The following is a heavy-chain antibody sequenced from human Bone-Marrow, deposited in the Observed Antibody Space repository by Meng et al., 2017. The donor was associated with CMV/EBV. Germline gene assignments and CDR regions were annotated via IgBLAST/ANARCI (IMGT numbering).Heavy chain of an antibody. CDR2: IRNEADGGTV. D-gene: IGHD5-12*01. Sequence: GESLKIPCASFGFALSDAWMTWSRQPPGKGPEWVGRIRNEADGGTVDYGPSVEGRFTISRDDSTNTVYLQMNSLKIEDTAVYYCLTTYNGGSPHRPYWGQGTVVTVSS. V-gene: IGHV3-15*01. J-gene: IGHJ4*02. CDR1: GFALSDAW. CDR3: LTTYNGGSPHRPY.